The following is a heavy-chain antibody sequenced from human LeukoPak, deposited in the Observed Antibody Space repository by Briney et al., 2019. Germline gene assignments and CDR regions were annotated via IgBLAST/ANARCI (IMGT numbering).Heavy chain of an antibody. V-gene: IGHV1-69*05. J-gene: IGHJ4*02. CDR2: IIPIFGTA. CDR3: AAHIVVVPAAMPVY. D-gene: IGHD2-2*01. CDR1: GYTFTGYY. Sequence: ASVKVSCKASGYTFTGYYMHWVRQAPGQGLEWMGRIIPIFGTANYAQKFQGRVTITTDESTSTAYMELSSLRSEDTAVYYCAAHIVVVPAAMPVYWGQGTLVTVSS.